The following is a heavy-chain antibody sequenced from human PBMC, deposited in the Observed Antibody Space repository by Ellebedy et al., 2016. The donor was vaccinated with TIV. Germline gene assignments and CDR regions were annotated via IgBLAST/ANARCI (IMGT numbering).Heavy chain of an antibody. D-gene: IGHD3-22*01. CDR2: MNPNSGNT. CDR3: ARTYYSDRRDDNWFDP. V-gene: IGHV1-8*01. J-gene: IGHJ5*02. Sequence: AASVKVSCKASGYTFTNYDINWVRQATGQGLEWMGWMNPNSGNTGYAQKFQGRVNMTRNTSINPAYMDLTSLRSEDTAVYYCARTYYSDRRDDNWFDPWGQGTLVTVSS. CDR1: GYTFTNYD.